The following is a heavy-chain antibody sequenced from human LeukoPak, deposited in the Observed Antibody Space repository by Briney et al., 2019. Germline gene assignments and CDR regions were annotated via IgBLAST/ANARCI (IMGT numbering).Heavy chain of an antibody. Sequence: PGGSLRLSCAASGFTFSSYAMSWVRQAPGKGLEWVSAISGSGGSTYYADSVKGRFTISRDNSKNMLYLQMNSLRAEDTAVYYCAKNNVVVVVAATPYWFDPWGQGTLVTVSS. CDR1: GFTFSSYA. V-gene: IGHV3-23*01. CDR3: AKNNVVVVVAATPYWFDP. D-gene: IGHD2-15*01. CDR2: ISGSGGST. J-gene: IGHJ5*02.